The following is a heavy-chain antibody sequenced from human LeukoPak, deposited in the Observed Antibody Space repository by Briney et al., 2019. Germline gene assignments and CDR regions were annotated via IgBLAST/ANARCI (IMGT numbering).Heavy chain of an antibody. CDR1: GFSFSGYY. Sequence: GGSLRLSCAASGFSFSGYYMTWIRQAPGKGLEWVSKISSSGGTIYYADSVKGRFTISRDNAKNSLYLQMNSLRAEDTAVYYCARVSSCGGDCYPPWGQGTLVTVSS. CDR2: ISSSGGTI. J-gene: IGHJ5*02. V-gene: IGHV3-11*04. CDR3: ARVSSCGGDCYPP. D-gene: IGHD2-21*02.